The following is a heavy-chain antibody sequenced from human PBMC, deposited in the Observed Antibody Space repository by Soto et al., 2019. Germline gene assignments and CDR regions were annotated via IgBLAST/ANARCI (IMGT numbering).Heavy chain of an antibody. D-gene: IGHD3-22*01. V-gene: IGHV3-7*03. Sequence: GGSLRLSCAASGFTFSNYWMNWVRQAPGKGLEWVANIKQDGSERNYVDSVKGRFTISRDNAKNSLYLQMNSLSAEDTAVFYCAKDGPDDSSGYFSFEYWGQGTLVTVSS. CDR3: AKDGPDDSSGYFSFEY. CDR2: IKQDGSER. J-gene: IGHJ4*02. CDR1: GFTFSNYW.